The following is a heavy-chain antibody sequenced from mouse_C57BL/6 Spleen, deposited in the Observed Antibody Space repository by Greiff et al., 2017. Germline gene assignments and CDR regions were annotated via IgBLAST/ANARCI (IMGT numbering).Heavy chain of an antibody. D-gene: IGHD2-5*01. V-gene: IGHV5-4*01. J-gene: IGHJ2*01. CDR2: ISDGGSYT. CDR1: GFTFSSYA. Sequence: EVQGVESGGGLVKPGGSLKLSCAASGFTFSSYAMSWVRQTPEKRLEWVATISDGGSYTYYPDNVKGRFIISRDNAKNNLYLQMSHLKSEDTAMYYCARDWGSYYSNDVGYWGQGTTLTVSS. CDR3: ARDWGSYYSNDVGY.